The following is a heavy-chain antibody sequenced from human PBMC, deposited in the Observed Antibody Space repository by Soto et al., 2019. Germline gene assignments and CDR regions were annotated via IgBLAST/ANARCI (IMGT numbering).Heavy chain of an antibody. Sequence: SETLSLTCTVSGGSISSSSYYWGWIRQPPGKGLEWIGSIYYSGSTYYNPSLKSRVTISVDTSKNQFSLKLSSVTAADTAVYYCARGKRRVYRQLVRPGDAFDIWGQGTMVTVSS. J-gene: IGHJ3*02. CDR2: IYYSGST. D-gene: IGHD6-6*01. CDR3: ARGKRRVYRQLVRPGDAFDI. CDR1: GGSISSSSYY. V-gene: IGHV4-39*01.